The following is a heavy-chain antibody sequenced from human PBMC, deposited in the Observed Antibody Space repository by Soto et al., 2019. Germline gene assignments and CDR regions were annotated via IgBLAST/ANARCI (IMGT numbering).Heavy chain of an antibody. V-gene: IGHV3-23*01. CDR3: ARDGPFVVPAAIREAVAGTSSFDY. CDR1: GFTFSSYA. J-gene: IGHJ4*02. D-gene: IGHD2-2*02. Sequence: EVQLLESGGGLVQPGGSLRLSYAASGFTFSSYAMSWVRQAPGKGLEWVSAISGSGSTIYYADSVKGRFTISRDNAKNSLYLQMNSLRAEDTAVYYCARDGPFVVPAAIREAVAGTSSFDYWGQGTLVTVSS. CDR2: ISGSGSTI.